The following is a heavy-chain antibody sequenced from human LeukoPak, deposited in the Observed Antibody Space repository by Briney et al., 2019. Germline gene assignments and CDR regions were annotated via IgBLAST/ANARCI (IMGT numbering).Heavy chain of an antibody. V-gene: IGHV3-23*01. D-gene: IGHD2-15*01. CDR2: ISGSGRDT. Sequence: GGSLRLSCAASEFTFSTYAMSWVRQAPGKGLEWVSAISGSGRDTYYADSVKGRFTISRDNSKNTLYLQMNSLRADDTAVYYCAKIRLEESATGYWGQGTLVTVSS. J-gene: IGHJ4*02. CDR3: AKIRLEESATGY. CDR1: EFTFSTYA.